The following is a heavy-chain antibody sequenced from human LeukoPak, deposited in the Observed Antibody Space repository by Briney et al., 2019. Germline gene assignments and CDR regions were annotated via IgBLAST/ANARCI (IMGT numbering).Heavy chain of an antibody. V-gene: IGHV3-30-3*01. Sequence: WVAVISYDGSNKYYADSVKGRFTISRDNPKNTLYLQMNSLRAEDTAVYYCARGSLWLQLDYWGQGTLVTVSS. J-gene: IGHJ4*02. D-gene: IGHD5-24*01. CDR3: ARGSLWLQLDY. CDR2: ISYDGSNK.